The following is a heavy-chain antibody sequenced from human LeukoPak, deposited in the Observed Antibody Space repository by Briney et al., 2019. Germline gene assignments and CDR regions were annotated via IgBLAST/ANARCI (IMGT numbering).Heavy chain of an antibody. Sequence: GGSLRLSCAASGFTSTYYWMHWVRQAPGKGLVWVSRVDHDGSGTSYADSVTGRFTISRDNAKNTVYLQMNSLRADDTAVYYCATDLGWGQGTLVTVSS. CDR2: VDHDGSGT. J-gene: IGHJ4*02. D-gene: IGHD4-17*01. V-gene: IGHV3-74*01. CDR3: ATDLG. CDR1: GFTSTYYW.